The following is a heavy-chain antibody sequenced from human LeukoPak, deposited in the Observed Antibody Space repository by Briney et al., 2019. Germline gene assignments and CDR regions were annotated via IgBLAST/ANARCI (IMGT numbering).Heavy chain of an antibody. J-gene: IGHJ1*01. CDR1: GSTFSNYA. CDR2: VSGSSHKI. D-gene: IGHD5-18*01. V-gene: IGHV3-23*01. CDR3: AGRPTGYSSGYIF. Sequence: GGSLRLSCVASGSTFSNYAMSWVRQAPNKGLDWVSVVSGSSHKIRYADSVKGRFTISRDNFENTLYLQMNNLRAEDTALYYCAGRPTGYSSGYIFWGQGALVTVSS.